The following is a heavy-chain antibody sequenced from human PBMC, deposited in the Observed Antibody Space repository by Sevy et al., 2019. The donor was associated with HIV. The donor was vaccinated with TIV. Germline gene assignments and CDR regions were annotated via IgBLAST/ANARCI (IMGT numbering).Heavy chain of an antibody. J-gene: IGHJ6*02. CDR1: GFTFSSYA. CDR2: ISYDGSNK. D-gene: IGHD2-2*01. V-gene: IGHV3-30*04. Sequence: GGSLRLSCAASGFTFSSYAMHWVRQAPGKGLEWVAVISYDGSNKYYADSVRGRFTISRDNSKNTLYLQMNSLRAEDTAVYYYARVGVVVPAATPYYYYGMDVWGQGTTVTVSS. CDR3: ARVGVVVPAATPYYYYGMDV.